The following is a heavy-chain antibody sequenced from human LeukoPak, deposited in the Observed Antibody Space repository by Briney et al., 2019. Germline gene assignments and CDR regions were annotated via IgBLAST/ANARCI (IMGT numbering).Heavy chain of an antibody. D-gene: IGHD5-24*01. V-gene: IGHV1-2*02. J-gene: IGHJ3*02. CDR1: GYTFTSQG. CDR2: INPNSGGT. CDR3: ARAGDGSLGAFDI. Sequence: ASVKVSCKTSGYTFTSQGMNWVRQAPGQGLEWMGWINPNSGGTNYAQKFQGRVTMTRDTSISTAYMELSRLRSDDTAVYYCARAGDGSLGAFDIWGQGTMVTVSS.